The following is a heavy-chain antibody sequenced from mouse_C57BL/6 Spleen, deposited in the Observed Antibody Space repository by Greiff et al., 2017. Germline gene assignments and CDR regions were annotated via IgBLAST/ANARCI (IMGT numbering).Heavy chain of an antibody. CDR2: ISSGSSTI. D-gene: IGHD1-1*01. J-gene: IGHJ4*01. CDR1: GFTFSDYG. V-gene: IGHV5-17*01. Sequence: EVKLVESGGGLVKPGGSLKLSCAASGFTFSDYGMHWVRQAPEKGLEWVAYISSGSSTIYYADTVKGRFTISRDNAKNTLFLHMTSLRSEDTAMYYCARDLRGAMDYWGQGTSVTVSS. CDR3: ARDLRGAMDY.